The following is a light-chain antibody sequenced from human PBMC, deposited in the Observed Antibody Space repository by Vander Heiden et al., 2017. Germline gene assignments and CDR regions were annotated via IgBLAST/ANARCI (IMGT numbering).Light chain of an antibody. V-gene: IGKV4-1*01. Sequence: DIVMTQSPDSLAVSLGERATINCKSSQSVLYSSNNKNYLAWYQQKPGQPPKLLIYWASTRESGVPDRFSGSGSGTDFTLTISSLQAEDVAVYYCQQYDSTSFTFGPGTKVDIK. CDR2: WAS. CDR1: QSVLYSSNNKNY. CDR3: QQYDSTSFT. J-gene: IGKJ3*01.